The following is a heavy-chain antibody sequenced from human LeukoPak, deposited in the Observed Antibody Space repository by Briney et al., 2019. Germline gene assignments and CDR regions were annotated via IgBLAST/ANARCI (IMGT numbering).Heavy chain of an antibody. J-gene: IGHJ4*02. D-gene: IGHD5-18*01. Sequence: PSETLSLTCAVSGGSITSNTHYWSWIRQPAGKGLEWIGRIYSNGNTNYNPSLESRVTMSLDTSKNQFSLKLSSVTAADTAVYYCARELHVDTAYLQLFDYWGQGTLVTVSS. CDR2: IYSNGNT. V-gene: IGHV4-61*02. CDR3: ARELHVDTAYLQLFDY. CDR1: GGSITSNTHY.